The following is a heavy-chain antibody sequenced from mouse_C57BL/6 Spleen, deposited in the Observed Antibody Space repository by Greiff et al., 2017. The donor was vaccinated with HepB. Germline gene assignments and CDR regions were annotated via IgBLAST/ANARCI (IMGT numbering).Heavy chain of an antibody. J-gene: IGHJ3*01. CDR3: ARSGYDYAFAY. D-gene: IGHD2-4*01. CDR1: GYTFTDYN. V-gene: IGHV1-22*01. Sequence: EVQLQQSGPELVKPGASVKMSCKASGYTFTDYNMHWVKQSHGKSLEWIGHINPNNGGTSYNQKFKGKATLTVNKSSSTPYMELRSLTSEDSAVYYCARSGYDYAFAYWGQGTLVTVSA. CDR2: INPNNGGT.